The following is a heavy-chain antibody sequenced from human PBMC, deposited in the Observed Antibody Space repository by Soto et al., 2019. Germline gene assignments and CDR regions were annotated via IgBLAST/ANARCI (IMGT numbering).Heavy chain of an antibody. D-gene: IGHD3-22*01. V-gene: IGHV4-38-2*01. CDR2: IYRSGNT. CDR1: GYSISSGYY. Sequence: PSETLSLTCAVSGYSISSGYYWGWIRQPPGKGLEWIGSIYRSGNTYYNPSLKSRVTISLDTSKNQFSLKLSSVTAADTAVYYCARAAYFDTTGYYYYFVYWGQATLVTVSS. J-gene: IGHJ4*02. CDR3: ARAAYFDTTGYYYYFVY.